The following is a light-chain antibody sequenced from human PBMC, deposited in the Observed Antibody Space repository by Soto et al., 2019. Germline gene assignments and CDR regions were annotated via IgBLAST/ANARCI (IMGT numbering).Light chain of an antibody. CDR1: QSVSSSY. CDR2: GAS. J-gene: IGKJ1*01. V-gene: IGKV3-20*01. Sequence: EIVLTQSPGTLSLSPGERATLSCRASQSVSSSYLARDQPQPRHAPRPLIYGASSRATGSPDRSSGSGSGTDFTLTISRLEPEDFAVYYCQQYKTFGQGTQVDIK. CDR3: QQYKT.